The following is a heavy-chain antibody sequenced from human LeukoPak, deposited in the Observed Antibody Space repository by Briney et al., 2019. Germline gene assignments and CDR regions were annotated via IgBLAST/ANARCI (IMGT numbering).Heavy chain of an antibody. CDR3: AKAGSLDIAARQNY. V-gene: IGHV3-7*03. D-gene: IGHD6-6*01. CDR1: GFTFSSYW. Sequence: PGGSLRLSCAASGFTFSSYWMSWVRQAPGKGLEWVANIKQDGSEKYYVDSVKGRFTISRDNAKNSLYLQMNSLRAEDAAVYFCAKAGSLDIAARQNYWGQGTLVTVSS. CDR2: IKQDGSEK. J-gene: IGHJ4*02.